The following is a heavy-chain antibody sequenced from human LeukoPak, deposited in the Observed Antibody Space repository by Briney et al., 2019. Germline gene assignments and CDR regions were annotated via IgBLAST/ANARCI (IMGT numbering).Heavy chain of an antibody. CDR2: ISTSSRST. CDR3: ARSAVRGVACDY. D-gene: IGHD3-10*01. V-gene: IGHV3-48*01. CDR1: GFTFSGLS. Sequence: GGSLRLSCTASGFTFSGLSMHWVRQAPGEGLEWLSYISTSSRSTYYADSVKGRFTISRDNAKNTLFLDMHSLRPGDSAVYYCARSAVRGVACDYWGQGTLLTVSS. J-gene: IGHJ4*02.